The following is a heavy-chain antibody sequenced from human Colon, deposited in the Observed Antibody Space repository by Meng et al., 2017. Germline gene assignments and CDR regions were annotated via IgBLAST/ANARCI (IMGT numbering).Heavy chain of an antibody. CDR3: ARDLNY. J-gene: IGHJ4*02. CDR2: INQEGSEK. Sequence: GGSGVGLGHTGRSLVSSLSSSVCPFTVSYRPWGRQAPGKGLVWVGSINQEGSEKYYVDSVKGRFTISRDNAKNSLYLQMNSLRDEDTAVYYCARDLNYWGPGTLVTVSS. V-gene: IGHV3-7*01. CDR1: VCPFTVSY.